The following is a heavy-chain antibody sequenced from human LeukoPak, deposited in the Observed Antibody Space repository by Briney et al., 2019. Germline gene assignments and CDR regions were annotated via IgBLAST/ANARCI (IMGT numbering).Heavy chain of an antibody. Sequence: GESLRLPCAPSGFTFSSYSMNWVRQAPGKGLAWVSSISTSSSYKYYADSVKGRFTISRDNAKNSLYLQMNSLRAEDTAVYYCARDLGLEYCSSTSCHEEYYYYVMDVWGEGTTVTVSS. V-gene: IGHV3-21*01. CDR2: ISTSSSYK. J-gene: IGHJ6*04. D-gene: IGHD2-2*01. CDR1: GFTFSSYS. CDR3: ARDLGLEYCSSTSCHEEYYYYVMDV.